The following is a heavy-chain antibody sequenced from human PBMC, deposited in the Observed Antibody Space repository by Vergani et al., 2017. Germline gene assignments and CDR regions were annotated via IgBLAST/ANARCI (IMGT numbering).Heavy chain of an antibody. Sequence: QVQLQESGPGLVKPPGTLSLTCAVSGDAISSNNCWTWVRQPPGKGLEWIGEICHTEHTKYSPSLKSRVTVSVDASRNLFSLRLNSVTAADTAVYYCATIGYRRWGYYFDYWGQGILVTVSS. CDR3: ATIGYRRWGYYFDY. D-gene: IGHD2-2*02. V-gene: IGHV4-4*03. CDR2: ICHTEHT. J-gene: IGHJ4*02. CDR1: GDAISSNNC.